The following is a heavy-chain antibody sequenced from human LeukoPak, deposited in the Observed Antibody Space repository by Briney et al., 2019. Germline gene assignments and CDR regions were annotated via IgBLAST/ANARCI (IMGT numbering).Heavy chain of an antibody. J-gene: IGHJ6*03. D-gene: IGHD5-18*01. CDR1: GFTFSDYT. Sequence: QTGGSLRLVCEVSGFTFSDYTMTWVRQAPGKGLEWVSYISTSSSTIYYADSVKGRFTISRDNTKNSLYLQMNSLRAEDTAVYYCARIPSGYTLGYGYYYYYMDVWGKGATVTVSS. CDR3: ARIPSGYTLGYGYYYYYMDV. CDR2: ISTSSSTI. V-gene: IGHV3-48*04.